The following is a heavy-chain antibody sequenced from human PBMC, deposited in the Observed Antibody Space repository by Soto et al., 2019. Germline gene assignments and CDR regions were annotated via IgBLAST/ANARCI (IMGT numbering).Heavy chain of an antibody. CDR2: IIPIFGTA. CDR3: ATSKISSSYVN. CDR1: GGTFSSYS. D-gene: IGHD3-22*01. J-gene: IGHJ4*02. V-gene: IGHV1-69*01. Sequence: QVQLVQSGAEVKKPGSSVKVSCKASGGTFSSYSINWVRQAPGQGLEWMGGIIPIFGTANYAQKFQARVTITAAESTSTAYMELSSLRSEDTALYYCATSKISSSYVNWGQGTLVPVYS.